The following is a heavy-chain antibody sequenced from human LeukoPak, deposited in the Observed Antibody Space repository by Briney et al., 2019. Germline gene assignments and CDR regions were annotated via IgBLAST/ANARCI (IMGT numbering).Heavy chain of an antibody. CDR1: GFTFSSYA. D-gene: IGHD3-10*01. Sequence: GGSLRLSCAASGFTFSSYAMHWVRQAPGKGLEWVAVISYDGSNKYYADSVKGRFTISRDNSKNTLYLQMNRLRAEDTAVYYCARGRTGYGSGSYPAYVDYCGEGTLVAVSS. J-gene: IGHJ4*02. CDR2: ISYDGSNK. V-gene: IGHV3-30*04. CDR3: ARGRTGYGSGSYPAYVDY.